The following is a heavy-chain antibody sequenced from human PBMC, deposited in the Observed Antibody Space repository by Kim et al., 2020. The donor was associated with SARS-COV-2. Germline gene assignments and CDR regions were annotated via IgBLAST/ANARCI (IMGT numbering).Heavy chain of an antibody. Sequence: GKGRFTIPRDNSKNTLYLQMNSLRAEDTAVYYCAKDHYYDSTSDAFDIWGQGTMVTVSS. J-gene: IGHJ3*02. CDR3: AKDHYYDSTSDAFDI. D-gene: IGHD3-22*01. V-gene: IGHV3-23*01.